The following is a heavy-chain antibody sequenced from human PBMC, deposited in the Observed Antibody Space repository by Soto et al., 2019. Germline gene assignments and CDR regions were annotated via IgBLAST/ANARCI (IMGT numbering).Heavy chain of an antibody. J-gene: IGHJ5*02. CDR3: ARAYYDFWSGFISRYWFDP. Sequence: QVQLVQSGAEVKKPGASVKVACKASGYTFTSYGISWVRQAPGQGLEWMGWISAYNGNTNYAQKLQVRVPMTTDTSTSTAYMELRSLRSEDTAVYYCARAYYDFWSGFISRYWFDPWGQGTLVTVSS. V-gene: IGHV1-18*01. CDR1: GYTFTSYG. D-gene: IGHD3-3*01. CDR2: ISAYNGNT.